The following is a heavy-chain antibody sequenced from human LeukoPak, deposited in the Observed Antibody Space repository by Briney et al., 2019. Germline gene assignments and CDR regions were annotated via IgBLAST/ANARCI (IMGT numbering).Heavy chain of an antibody. D-gene: IGHD5-18*01. CDR2: INHSGST. J-gene: IGHJ4*02. Sequence: PSETLSLTCAVYGGSFSGYYWSWIRQPPGKGLEWIGEINHSGSTNYNPSLKSRVTISVGTSKNQFSLKLSSVTAADTAVYYCASTTATKTGYFDYWGQGTLVTVSS. V-gene: IGHV4-34*01. CDR3: ASTTATKTGYFDY. CDR1: GGSFSGYY.